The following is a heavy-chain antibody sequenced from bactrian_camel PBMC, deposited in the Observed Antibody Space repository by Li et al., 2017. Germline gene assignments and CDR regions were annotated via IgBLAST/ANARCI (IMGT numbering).Heavy chain of an antibody. CDR1: GYSGY. D-gene: IGHD6*01. Sequence: HVQLVESGGGSVQAGGSLRLSCATSGYSGYIAWFRQAPGKGLEWVASIYNQNKYTYYTDAVKGRFTISRDNLQMNSLKPEDTGLYYCATVGISWCTSVATSYKYWGQGTQVTVS. CDR2: IYNQNKYT. J-gene: IGHJ4*01. V-gene: IGHV3-2*01. CDR3: ATVGISWCTSVATSYKY.